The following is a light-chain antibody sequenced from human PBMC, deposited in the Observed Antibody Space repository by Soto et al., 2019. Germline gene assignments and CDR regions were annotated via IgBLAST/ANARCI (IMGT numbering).Light chain of an antibody. CDR3: HQYGMSPQT. J-gene: IGKJ1*01. CDR2: DAS. V-gene: IGKV3-20*01. CDR1: QTVRNNY. Sequence: FVLTQSPGTLSLSPGERATLSCRASQTVRNNYLAWYQQKPGQAPRLLIYDASSRATGIPDRFSGGGSGTDFTLTISGLEPEDFAVYFCHQYGMSPQTFGQGTKVDIK.